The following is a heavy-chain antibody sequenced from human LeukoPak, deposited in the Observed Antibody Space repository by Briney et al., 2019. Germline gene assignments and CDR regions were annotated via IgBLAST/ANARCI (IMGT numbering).Heavy chain of an antibody. CDR2: IIPILGTA. CDR1: GGTFSSYA. CDR3: ARDHTPNYYDSSGYAFDI. Sequence: SVKVSCKASGGTFSSYAISWVRQAPGQGLEWMGGIIPILGTANYAQKFQGRVTITTDESTSTAYMELSSLRSEDTAVYYCARDHTPNYYDSSGYAFDIWGQGTMVTVSS. D-gene: IGHD3-22*01. J-gene: IGHJ3*02. V-gene: IGHV1-69*05.